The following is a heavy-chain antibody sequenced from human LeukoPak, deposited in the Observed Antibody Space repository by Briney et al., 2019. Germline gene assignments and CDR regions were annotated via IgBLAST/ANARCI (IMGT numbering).Heavy chain of an antibody. CDR3: ARVRNYYGSGSYSDYMDV. CDR2: IYTSGST. CDR1: GGSISSYY. J-gene: IGHJ6*03. Sequence: SETLSLTCTVSGGSISSYYWSWIRQPAGKGLEWIGRIYTSGSTNYNPSLKSRVAMSVDTSKNQFSLKLSSVTAADTAVHYCARVRNYYGSGSYSDYMDVWGKGTTVTISS. V-gene: IGHV4-4*07. D-gene: IGHD3-10*01.